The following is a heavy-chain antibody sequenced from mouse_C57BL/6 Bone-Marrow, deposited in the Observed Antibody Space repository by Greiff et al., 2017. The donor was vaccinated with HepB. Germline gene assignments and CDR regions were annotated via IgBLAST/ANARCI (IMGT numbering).Heavy chain of an antibody. J-gene: IGHJ2*01. V-gene: IGHV7-1*01. CDR1: GFTFSDFY. Sequence: EVQGVESGGGLVQSGRSLRLSCATSGFTFSDFYMEWVRQAPGKGLEWIAASRNKANDYTTEYSASVKGRFIVSRDTSQSILYLQMNALRAEDTAIYYCARDAPTGNFDYWGQGTTLTVSS. D-gene: IGHD4-1*02. CDR3: ARDAPTGNFDY. CDR2: SRNKANDYTT.